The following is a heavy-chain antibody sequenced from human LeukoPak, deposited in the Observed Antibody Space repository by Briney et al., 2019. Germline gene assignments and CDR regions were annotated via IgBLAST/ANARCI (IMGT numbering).Heavy chain of an antibody. Sequence: SETLSLTCTVSGYSISSGYYWVWIRQPPGKALEWIGCIYHSGTTYYDPSLKSRITISVDTSKNQFSLNLNSVTAADTALYYCARDQPYMDVWGKGTTVTVSS. CDR3: ARDQPYMDV. CDR1: GYSISSGYY. CDR2: IYHSGTT. J-gene: IGHJ6*03. V-gene: IGHV4-38-2*02.